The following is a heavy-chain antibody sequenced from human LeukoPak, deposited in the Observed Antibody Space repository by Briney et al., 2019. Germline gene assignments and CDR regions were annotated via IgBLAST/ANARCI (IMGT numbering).Heavy chain of an antibody. J-gene: IGHJ6*04. V-gene: IGHV3-23*01. CDR2: ISGIGGST. CDR1: GFTFSNYA. Sequence: GGSLRLSCAASGFTFSNYAMSWVRQAPGKGLEWLSAISGIGGSTYYADSVTGRFTISRDNSNNTLDLQMNSLRADDTAVYYCTKAARIAGPSYYYYGMDVWGKRTTVTVST. CDR3: TKAARIAGPSYYYYGMDV. D-gene: IGHD6-13*01.